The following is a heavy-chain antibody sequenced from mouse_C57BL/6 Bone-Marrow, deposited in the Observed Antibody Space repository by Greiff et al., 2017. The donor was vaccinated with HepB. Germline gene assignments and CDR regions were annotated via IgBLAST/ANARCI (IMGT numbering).Heavy chain of an antibody. J-gene: IGHJ3*01. CDR1: DSEVFPIAY. D-gene: IGHD2-3*01. CDR2: ILPSIGRT. CDR3: ARHDGYWAWFAY. Sequence: VQLQQSGSELRSPGSSVKLSCKDFDSEVFPIAYMSWVRQKPGHGFEWIGGILPSIGRTIYGEKLEDKATLDADTLSNTAYLELNSLTSEDSAIYYCARHDGYWAWFAYWGQGTLVTVSA. V-gene: IGHV15-2*01.